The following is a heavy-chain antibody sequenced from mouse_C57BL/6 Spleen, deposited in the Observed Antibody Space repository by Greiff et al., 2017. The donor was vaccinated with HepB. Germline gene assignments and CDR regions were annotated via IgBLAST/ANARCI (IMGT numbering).Heavy chain of an antibody. V-gene: IGHV1-69*01. J-gene: IGHJ4*01. Sequence: VQLQQPGAELVMPGASVKLSCKASGYTFTSYWMHWVKQRPGQGLEWIGEIDPSDSYTNYNQKFKGKSTLTVDKSSSTAYMQLSSLTSEDAAVYYCARPTGTLGAMDYWGQGTSVTVSS. CDR3: ARPTGTLGAMDY. CDR2: IDPSDSYT. D-gene: IGHD4-1*02. CDR1: GYTFTSYW.